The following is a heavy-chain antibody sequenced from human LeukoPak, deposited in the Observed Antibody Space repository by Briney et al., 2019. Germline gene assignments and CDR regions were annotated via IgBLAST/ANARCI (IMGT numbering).Heavy chain of an antibody. CDR2: ISSSGSTI. D-gene: IGHD5-24*01. Sequence: PGGALRLSCAASGFTVSDYYMSWIRQAPGKGLEGVSYISSSGSTIYYADAVEGRFTIPRDNAKNSLYLQMNSLRAEDTAVYYCARVPKRRDGYNLVAYYFDYWXQGTLVTVSS. CDR3: ARVPKRRDGYNLVAYYFDY. CDR1: GFTVSDYY. V-gene: IGHV3-11*04. J-gene: IGHJ4*02.